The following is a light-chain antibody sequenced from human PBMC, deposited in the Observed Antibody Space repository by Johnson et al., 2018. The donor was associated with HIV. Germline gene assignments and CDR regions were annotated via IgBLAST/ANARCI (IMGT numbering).Light chain of an antibody. CDR1: SSDMGNYA. CDR2: DNN. Sequence: QSVLTQPPSVSAAPGQKVTISCSGSSSDMGNYAVSWYQQLPGTAPKLLIYDNNNRPSGIPDRFSGSKSGTSATLAITGLQTGDEADYYCGTWDSSLRVGFFGTGTKVTVL. J-gene: IGLJ1*01. V-gene: IGLV1-51*01. CDR3: GTWDSSLRVGF.